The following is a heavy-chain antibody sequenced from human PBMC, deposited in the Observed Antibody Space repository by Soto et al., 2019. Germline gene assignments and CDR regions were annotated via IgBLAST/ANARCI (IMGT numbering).Heavy chain of an antibody. V-gene: IGHV1-24*01. J-gene: IGHJ4*02. CDR3: AHGEGIVKSIVYFDS. Sequence: SVKVSCKVSGYFLTALSIHWVRQAPGKGLEWMGGFDREDGETIYAQKFQGRVTMTEDTSTDSAYMELSSLTSEDTAIYYCAHGEGIVKSIVYFDSWGQGTLVTVSS. D-gene: IGHD1-26*01. CDR2: FDREDGET. CDR1: GYFLTALS.